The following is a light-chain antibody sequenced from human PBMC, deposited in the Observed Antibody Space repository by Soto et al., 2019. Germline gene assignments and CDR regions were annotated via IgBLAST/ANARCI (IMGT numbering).Light chain of an antibody. V-gene: IGKV3-11*01. CDR3: QQRSNLPWT. CDR1: QSVSSY. CDR2: DAS. Sequence: EIVLTQSPATLSLSPGERATLSCRASQSVSSYLAWYQQKPGQAPRLLIYDASNRATGIPARFSGSGSGTDFHLTISSLEPEDFAVYYCQQRSNLPWTFGQGTKVEIK. J-gene: IGKJ1*01.